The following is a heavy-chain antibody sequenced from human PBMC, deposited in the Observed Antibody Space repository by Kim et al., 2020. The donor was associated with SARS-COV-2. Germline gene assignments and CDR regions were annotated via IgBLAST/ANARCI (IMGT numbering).Heavy chain of an antibody. CDR2: ISGRGTTT. D-gene: IGHD3-16*01. J-gene: IGHJ5*02. CDR3: ARVPNYAHYVNWFDP. V-gene: IGHV3-23*01. Sequence: GGSLRLSCAASGFTLSGYDMNWVRLAPGKGLEWVSAISGRGTTTYYADSVKGRFTISRDNSKSTLSLQMSSLRVEDTAVYYCARVPNYAHYVNWFDPWGQGTLVTVSS. CDR1: GFTLSGYD.